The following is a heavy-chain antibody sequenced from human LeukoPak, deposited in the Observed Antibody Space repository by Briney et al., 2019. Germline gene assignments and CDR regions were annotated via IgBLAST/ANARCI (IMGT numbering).Heavy chain of an antibody. J-gene: IGHJ6*02. D-gene: IGHD6-13*01. CDR1: GYTFTSYD. V-gene: IGHV1-8*01. CDR2: MNPNSGNT. CDR3: ARGRIAAAGLDV. Sequence: ASVTVSCKASGYTFTSYDINWVRQATGQGLEWMGWMNPNSGNTGYAQKFQGRVTMTRNTSISTAYMELSSLRSEDTAVYYCARGRIAAAGLDVWGQGTTVTVSS.